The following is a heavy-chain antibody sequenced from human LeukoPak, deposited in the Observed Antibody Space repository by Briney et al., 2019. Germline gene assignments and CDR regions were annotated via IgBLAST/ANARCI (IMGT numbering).Heavy chain of an antibody. V-gene: IGHV1-8*01. Sequence: ASVKVSCKASGYTFTSYDINWVRQATGQGLEWMGWMNPNSGNTGYAQKFQGRVTMTRNTSISTAYMELSSLRSEDTAVYYCARGQIGSMVRGVIIFGYNWFDPWGQGTLVTVSS. CDR1: GYTFTSYD. J-gene: IGHJ5*02. CDR3: ARGQIGSMVRGVIIFGYNWFDP. D-gene: IGHD3-10*01. CDR2: MNPNSGNT.